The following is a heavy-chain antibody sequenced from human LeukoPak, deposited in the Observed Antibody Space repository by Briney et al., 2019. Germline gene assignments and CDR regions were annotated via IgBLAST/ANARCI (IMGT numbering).Heavy chain of an antibody. D-gene: IGHD2-2*01. Sequence: GASVKVSCKASGYTFTGYYMHWVRQAPGQGLEWMGWINPNSGGTNYAQKFQGRVTMTRDTSISTAYMELSRLRSDDTAVYYCARVRRYCSSTSCPRDFQHWGQGTLVTVSS. J-gene: IGHJ1*01. V-gene: IGHV1-2*02. CDR2: INPNSGGT. CDR3: ARVRRYCSSTSCPRDFQH. CDR1: GYTFTGYY.